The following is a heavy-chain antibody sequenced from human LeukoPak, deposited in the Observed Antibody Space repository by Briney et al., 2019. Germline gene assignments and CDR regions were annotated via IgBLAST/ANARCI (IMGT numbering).Heavy chain of an antibody. CDR1: GGSVSDYY. CDR2: VYNSGNT. V-gene: IGHV4-4*07. Sequence: SETLSLTCTVPGGSVSDYYWSWIRQPAGKGPEWIGRVYNSGNTNYNPSLKRRVTMSVDTSKNQFSLKVSSVTAADTAVYYCARSGSYYTGFEYWGQGTLVTVSS. CDR3: ARSGSYYTGFEY. J-gene: IGHJ4*02. D-gene: IGHD1-26*01.